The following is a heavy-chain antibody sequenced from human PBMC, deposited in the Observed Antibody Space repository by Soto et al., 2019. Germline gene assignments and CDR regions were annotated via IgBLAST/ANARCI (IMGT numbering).Heavy chain of an antibody. CDR2: IYYSGST. Sequence: ASETLSLTCTVSGGSISSSSYYWGWIRQPPGKGLEWIGSIYYSGSTYYNPSLKSRVTISVDTSKNQFSLKLSSVTAADTAVYYCASSIAVAGTGNWFDPWGQGTLVTVSS. CDR3: ASSIAVAGTGNWFDP. CDR1: GGSISSSSYY. J-gene: IGHJ5*02. V-gene: IGHV4-39*01. D-gene: IGHD6-19*01.